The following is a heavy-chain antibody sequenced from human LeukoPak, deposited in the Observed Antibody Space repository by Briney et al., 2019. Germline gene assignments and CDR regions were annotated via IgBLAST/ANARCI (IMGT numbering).Heavy chain of an antibody. CDR2: IRYDGSNK. Sequence: GGSLRLSCAASGFTFSSYGMHWVRQAPGKGLEWVAFIRYDGSNKYYADSVKGRFTISRDNAKNSLYLQMNSLRAEDTAVYYCARSASGSYLNYYYYYMDVWGKGTTVTISS. CDR3: ARSASGSYLNYYYYYMDV. D-gene: IGHD3-10*01. J-gene: IGHJ6*03. V-gene: IGHV3-30*02. CDR1: GFTFSSYG.